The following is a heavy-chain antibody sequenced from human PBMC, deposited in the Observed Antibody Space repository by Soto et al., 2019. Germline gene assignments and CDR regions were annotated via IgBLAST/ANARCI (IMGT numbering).Heavy chain of an antibody. CDR2: IYYSGST. CDR3: ARVGFVPLSPYYYYMDV. J-gene: IGHJ6*03. CDR1: GGSISSYY. Sequence: SETLSLTCTVSGGSISSYYWSWIRQPPGKGLEWIGYIYYSGSTNYNPSLKSRVTISVDTSKNQFSLKLSSVTAADTAVYYCARVGFVPLSPYYYYMDVWGKGTTVTVSS. V-gene: IGHV4-59*01. D-gene: IGHD3-10*01.